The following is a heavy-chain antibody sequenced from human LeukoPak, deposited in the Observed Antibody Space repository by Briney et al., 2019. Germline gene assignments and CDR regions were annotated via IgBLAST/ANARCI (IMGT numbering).Heavy chain of an antibody. CDR1: GFTFSTYD. CDR3: ARDRVPRYYYMDV. Sequence: PGGSLRLSCAASGFTFSTYDMNWVRQAPGKGLEWVSFISNSGSIIKYADSVKGRFTISRDNAKNSLYLQMNSLRAEDTAVYYCARDRVPRYYYMDVWGKGTTVTVSS. CDR2: ISNSGSII. J-gene: IGHJ6*03. D-gene: IGHD3-10*01. V-gene: IGHV3-48*03.